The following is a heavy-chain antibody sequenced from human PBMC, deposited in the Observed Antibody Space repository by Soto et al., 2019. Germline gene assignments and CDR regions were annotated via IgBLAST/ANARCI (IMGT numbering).Heavy chain of an antibody. CDR2: INHSGST. CDR3: ARRRVYSNYFDY. J-gene: IGHJ4*02. CDR1: GGSFSGYY. Sequence: SETLSLTCAVYGGSFSGYYWSWIRQPPGKGLEWIGEINHSGSTNYNPSLKSRVTISVDTSKNQFSLKLSSVTAADTAVYYCARRRVYSNYFDYWGQGALVTVSS. V-gene: IGHV4-34*01. D-gene: IGHD4-4*01.